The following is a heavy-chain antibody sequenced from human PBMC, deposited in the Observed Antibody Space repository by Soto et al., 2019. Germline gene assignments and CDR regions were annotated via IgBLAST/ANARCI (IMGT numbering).Heavy chain of an antibody. J-gene: IGHJ6*03. V-gene: IGHV3-21*06. Sequence: EGQLVESGGGLVKPGGSLRLSCVVSGFTFSSYSMNWVRQAPGKGLEWVSSISSSSIYTYYADSVKGRFTISRDNAKNSVHLQMNSLRAEDTAVYYCARDFKESQYYYYCMDVWGKGTTVTVSS. CDR1: GFTFSSYS. CDR3: ARDFKESQYYYYCMDV. D-gene: IGHD3-10*01. CDR2: ISSSSIYT.